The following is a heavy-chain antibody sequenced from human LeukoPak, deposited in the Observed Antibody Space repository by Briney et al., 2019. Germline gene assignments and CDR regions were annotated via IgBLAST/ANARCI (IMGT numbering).Heavy chain of an antibody. CDR1: GFTFSSYA. Sequence: GGSLRLSCAASGFTFSSYAMSWVRQAPGKGLEWVSAISGSGGSTYYADSVKGRFTISRDNSKNTLYLQMNSLRAEDTVVYYCAKGTPRIAAAGNLLDYWGQGTLVTVSS. CDR3: AKGTPRIAAAGNLLDY. J-gene: IGHJ4*02. V-gene: IGHV3-23*01. D-gene: IGHD6-13*01. CDR2: ISGSGGST.